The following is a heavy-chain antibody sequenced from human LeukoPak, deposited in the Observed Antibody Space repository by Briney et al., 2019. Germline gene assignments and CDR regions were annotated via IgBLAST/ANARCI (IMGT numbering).Heavy chain of an antibody. CDR2: IYYSGST. CDR1: GGSISSGDYY. Sequence: SSETLSLTCTVSGGSISSGDYYWSWIRQPPGKGLEWIGYIYYSGSTYYNPSLKSRVTISVDTSKNQFSLKLSSVTAADTAVYYCARKLRFLEWLPYARWFDPWGQGTLVTVSS. D-gene: IGHD3-3*01. J-gene: IGHJ5*02. V-gene: IGHV4-30-4*08. CDR3: ARKLRFLEWLPYARWFDP.